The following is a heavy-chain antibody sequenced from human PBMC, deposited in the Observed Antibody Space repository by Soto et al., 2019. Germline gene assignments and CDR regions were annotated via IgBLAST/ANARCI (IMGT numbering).Heavy chain of an antibody. V-gene: IGHV1-8*02. J-gene: IGHJ5*02. CDR1: GYTFINYD. CDR3: ARMASSGTLNWFDP. CDR2: MNPGSGKT. Sequence: ASVKVSCKASGYTFINYDISWVRQASGQGLERMGWMNPGSGKTGYANKFQGRVTMTRDASTSTAHLELSSLTSEDTAVYYCARMASSGTLNWFDPWGQGTLVTSPQ.